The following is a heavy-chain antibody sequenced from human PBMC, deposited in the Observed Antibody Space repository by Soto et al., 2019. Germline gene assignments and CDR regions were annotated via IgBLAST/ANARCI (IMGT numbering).Heavy chain of an antibody. Sequence: GSLRLSCVFSGFTFSTYTMNCVRQSPGKGLEWVSSINGRSNYVYYADSVKGRFTISRDNAKNSLYLQMNRLRAEDTAIYYCAREDGVVGSSSAFDHWGLGTLVTVSS. V-gene: IGHV3-21*01. CDR1: GFTFSTYT. CDR2: INGRSNYV. CDR3: AREDGVVGSSSAFDH. D-gene: IGHD1-26*01. J-gene: IGHJ4*02.